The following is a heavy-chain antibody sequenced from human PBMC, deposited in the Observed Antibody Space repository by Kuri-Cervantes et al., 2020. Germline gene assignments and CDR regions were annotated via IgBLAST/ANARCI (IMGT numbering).Heavy chain of an antibody. CDR3: ARGEAYYGSGSDQKVGDY. D-gene: IGHD3-10*01. J-gene: IGHJ4*02. CDR1: GYTFTSYA. V-gene: IGHV1-2*04. Sequence: ASVKVSCKASGYTFTSYAMNWVRQAPGQGLEWMGWINPNSGGTNYAQKFQGWVTMTRDTSISTAYMELSRLRSDDTAVYYCARGEAYYGSGSDQKVGDYWGQGTLVTVSS. CDR2: INPNSGGT.